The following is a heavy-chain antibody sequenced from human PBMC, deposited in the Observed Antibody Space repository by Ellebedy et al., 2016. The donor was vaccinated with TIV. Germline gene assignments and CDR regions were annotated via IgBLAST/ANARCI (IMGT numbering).Heavy chain of an antibody. J-gene: IGHJ4*02. D-gene: IGHD2-8*01. Sequence: GGSLRLXXAASGFPFSWYWMHWVRQAPGKGLEWVSYISSSGSPIYYADSVKGRFTISRDNAENSLYLQMNSLRDEDTAVYYCGRGENGVNSWGQGTLVIVSS. CDR2: ISSSGSPI. V-gene: IGHV3-48*02. CDR3: GRGENGVNS. CDR1: GFPFSWYW.